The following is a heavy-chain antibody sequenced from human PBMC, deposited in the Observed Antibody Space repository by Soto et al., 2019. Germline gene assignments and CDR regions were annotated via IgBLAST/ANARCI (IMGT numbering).Heavy chain of an antibody. CDR2: ISRDGGIT. CDR1: GSSFSSYA. J-gene: IGHJ6*02. Sequence: EVQLLESGGDLVQFGGSLRLSCAASGSSFSSYAMNWVRQAPGKGLEWVSTISRDGGITYYADSVKGRFTISRDNSNTTGSMQRNSLGAEDTAVYYCAKGGFWVHYGLDVWGQGTTVTVSS. CDR3: AKGGFWVHYGLDV. D-gene: IGHD3-16*01. V-gene: IGHV3-23*01.